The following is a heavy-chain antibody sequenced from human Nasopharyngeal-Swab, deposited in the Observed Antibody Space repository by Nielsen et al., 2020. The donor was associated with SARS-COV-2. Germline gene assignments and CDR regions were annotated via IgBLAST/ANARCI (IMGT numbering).Heavy chain of an antibody. Sequence: SCAASGFTFSDYYMSWIRQAPGKGLEWVSYISSSGSTIYYADSVKGRFTISKDNAKNSLYLQMNSLRAEDTAVYYCARDRAIFGVETVGYWGQGTLVTVSS. CDR3: ARDRAIFGVETVGY. CDR2: ISSSGSTI. D-gene: IGHD3-3*01. V-gene: IGHV3-11*01. J-gene: IGHJ4*02. CDR1: GFTFSDYY.